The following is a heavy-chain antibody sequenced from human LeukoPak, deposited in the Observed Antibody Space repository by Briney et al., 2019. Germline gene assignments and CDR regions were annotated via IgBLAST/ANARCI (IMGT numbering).Heavy chain of an antibody. J-gene: IGHJ4*02. CDR3: ARDLRVVITGSFDS. D-gene: IGHD3-22*01. CDR2: ISSSGSYI. V-gene: IGHV3-21*04. Sequence: PGGSLRLSCAASGFTFSSYTMNWVRRAPGKGLEWVSSISSSGSYIYYADSVKGRFTISRDNAKNSLYLQMNSLRAEDTALYYCARDLRVVITGSFDSWGQGTLVTVSS. CDR1: GFTFSSYT.